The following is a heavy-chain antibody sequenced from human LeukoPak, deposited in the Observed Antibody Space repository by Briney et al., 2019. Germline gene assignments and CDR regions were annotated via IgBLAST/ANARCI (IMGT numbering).Heavy chain of an antibody. CDR3: ARGQWLVQGDAFDI. Sequence: ASVKVSCKASVYTFTSYAMNWVRQTPGQGLEWRGWINTNTGNPTYAQGFTGRFVFSLDTSVSTAYLQISSLKAEDTAVYYCARGQWLVQGDAFDIWGQGTMVTVSS. V-gene: IGHV7-4-1*02. D-gene: IGHD6-19*01. CDR2: INTNTGNP. CDR1: VYTFTSYA. J-gene: IGHJ3*02.